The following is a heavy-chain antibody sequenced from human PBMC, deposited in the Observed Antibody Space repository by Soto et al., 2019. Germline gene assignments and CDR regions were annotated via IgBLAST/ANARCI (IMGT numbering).Heavy chain of an antibody. D-gene: IGHD5-12*01. V-gene: IGHV1-8*01. CDR3: ARAYRGDGYFRDY. J-gene: IGHJ4*02. Sequence: ASVKVSCKASGYTFTSYDINWVRQATGQGLEWMGWMNPNSGNTGYAQKFQGRVTMPRNTSTSTVYMELSSLRSEDTAVYYGARAYRGDGYFRDYWGQGTLVTVSS. CDR2: MNPNSGNT. CDR1: GYTFTSYD.